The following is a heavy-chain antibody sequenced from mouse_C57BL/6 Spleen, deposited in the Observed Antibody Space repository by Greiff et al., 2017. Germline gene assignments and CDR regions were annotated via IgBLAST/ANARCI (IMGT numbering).Heavy chain of an antibody. V-gene: IGHV1-82*01. CDR1: GYAFSSSW. Sequence: QVQLQQSGPELVKPGASVKISCKASGYAFSSSWMNWVKQRPGKGLEWIGRIYPGDGDTNYNGKFKGKATLTADKSSSTAYMQLSSLTSEDSAVYFCARLGRSRDWYFDVWGTGTTVTVSS. CDR2: IYPGDGDT. D-gene: IGHD1-1*01. CDR3: ARLGRSRDWYFDV. J-gene: IGHJ1*03.